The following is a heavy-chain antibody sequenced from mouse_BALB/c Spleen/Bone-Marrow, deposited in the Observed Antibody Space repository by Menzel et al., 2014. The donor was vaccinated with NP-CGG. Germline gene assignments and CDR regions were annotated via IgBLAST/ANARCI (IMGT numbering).Heavy chain of an antibody. CDR1: GFTFSSYA. J-gene: IGHJ3*01. CDR3: AREEHGNLGAWFAY. CDR2: ISSGGSYT. V-gene: IGHV5-9-3*01. Sequence: EVHLVESGGGLVKPGGSLKLSCAASGFTFSSYAMSWVRQTPEKRLEWVATISSGGSYTYYPDSVKGRFTISRDNAKNTLYLQMSSLRSEDTAVYYCAREEHGNLGAWFAYWGQGTLVTVSA. D-gene: IGHD2-1*01.